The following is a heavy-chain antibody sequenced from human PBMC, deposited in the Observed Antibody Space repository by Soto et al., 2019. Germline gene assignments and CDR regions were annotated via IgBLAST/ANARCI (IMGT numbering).Heavy chain of an antibody. J-gene: IGHJ4*02. D-gene: IGHD3-3*02. V-gene: IGHV3-30-3*01. CDR2: ISYDGSNK. CDR1: GFTFSSYA. Sequence: GGSLRLSCAASGFTFSSYAMHWVRQAPGKGLEWVAVISYDGSNKYYADSVKGRFTISRDNSKNTLYLQMNSLRAEDTAVYYCARAPGGHFWSGYDIDYWGQGTLVTVSS. CDR3: ARAPGGHFWSGYDIDY.